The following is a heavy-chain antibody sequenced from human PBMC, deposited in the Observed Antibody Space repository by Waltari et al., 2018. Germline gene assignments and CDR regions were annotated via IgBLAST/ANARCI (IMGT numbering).Heavy chain of an antibody. CDR1: GGSISSSSYY. Sequence: QLQLQESGPGLVKPSETLSLTCTVSGGSISSSSYYWGWIRQPPGKGLEWIGSIYYSGSTYYNPSLKSRVTISVDTSKNQFSLKLSSVTAADTAVYYCASAIAAGAFDIWGQGTMVTVSS. D-gene: IGHD6-13*01. V-gene: IGHV4-39*07. CDR2: IYYSGST. CDR3: ASAIAAGAFDI. J-gene: IGHJ3*02.